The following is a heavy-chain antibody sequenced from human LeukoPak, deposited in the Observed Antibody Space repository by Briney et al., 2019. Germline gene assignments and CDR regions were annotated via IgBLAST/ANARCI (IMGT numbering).Heavy chain of an antibody. D-gene: IGHD3-3*01. J-gene: IGHJ6*02. V-gene: IGHV4-34*01. CDR3: ARGPLAYYDFLSGYPRRGMDV. CDR1: GGSFSGYY. CDR2: INHSGST. Sequence: PSETLSLTCAVYGGSFSGYYWSWIRQPPGKGLEWIGEINHSGSTNYNPSLKSRVTISVDTCKNQFSLKLSSVTAAYTAVYYCARGPLAYYDFLSGYPRRGMDVCGQGPTVTVSS.